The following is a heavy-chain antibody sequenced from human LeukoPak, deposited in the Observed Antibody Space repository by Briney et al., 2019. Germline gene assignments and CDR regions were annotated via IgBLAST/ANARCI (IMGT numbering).Heavy chain of an antibody. J-gene: IGHJ5*02. Sequence: SETLSLTCTVSGGSISSSSYYWGWIRQPPGKGLEWIGSIYYSGSTYYNPSLKSRVTISVDTSKNQFSLKLSSVTAADTAVYYCARIRYFDLSFDPWGQGTLVAVSS. CDR3: ARIRYFDLSFDP. CDR2: IYYSGST. V-gene: IGHV4-39*07. CDR1: GGSISSSSYY. D-gene: IGHD3-9*01.